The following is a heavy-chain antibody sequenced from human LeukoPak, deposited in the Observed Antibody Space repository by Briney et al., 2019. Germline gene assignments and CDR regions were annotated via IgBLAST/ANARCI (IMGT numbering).Heavy chain of an antibody. CDR2: FYPEDGET. Sequence: GASVKVSCKVSGYTLTELSMHWVRQAPGKGLEWMGGFYPEDGETIYAQKFQGRVTMTEDTSTDTAYMELSSLRSEDTAVYYCATAWLPGRYCSSTSCPFDYWGQGTLVTVSS. CDR1: GYTLTELS. D-gene: IGHD2-2*01. V-gene: IGHV1-24*01. CDR3: ATAWLPGRYCSSTSCPFDY. J-gene: IGHJ4*02.